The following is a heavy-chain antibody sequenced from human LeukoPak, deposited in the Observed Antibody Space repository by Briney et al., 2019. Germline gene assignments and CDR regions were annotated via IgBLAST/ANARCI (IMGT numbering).Heavy chain of an antibody. Sequence: GGSLRLSCAASGFTFSSYGMHWVRQAPGKGLEWVAVISYDGSNKYYADSVKGRFTISRDNSKNTLYLQMNSLRAEDTAVYYCAKERELLRVRGGYFDYWGQGTLVTVSS. CDR2: ISYDGSNK. CDR3: AKERELLRVRGGYFDY. J-gene: IGHJ4*02. CDR1: GFTFSSYG. V-gene: IGHV3-30*18. D-gene: IGHD1-26*01.